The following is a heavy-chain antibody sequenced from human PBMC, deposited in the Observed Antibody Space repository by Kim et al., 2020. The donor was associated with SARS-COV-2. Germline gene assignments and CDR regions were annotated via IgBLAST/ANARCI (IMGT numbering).Heavy chain of an antibody. Sequence: SETLSLTCTVSGGSISSYYWSWVRQPPGKGLEWIGYSYYSGSTNYNPSLKSRVTLSVDTSKNQFTLKLSTVTAADTAVYYCARGVAGYNRDLYYYYMDVWGKGTTVTVSS. CDR3: ARGVAGYNRDLYYYYMDV. V-gene: IGHV4-59*01. D-gene: IGHD2-15*01. J-gene: IGHJ6*03. CDR1: GGSISSYY. CDR2: SYYSGST.